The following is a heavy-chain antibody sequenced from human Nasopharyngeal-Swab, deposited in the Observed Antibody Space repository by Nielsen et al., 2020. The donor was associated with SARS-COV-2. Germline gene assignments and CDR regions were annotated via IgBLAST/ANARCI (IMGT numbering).Heavy chain of an antibody. CDR1: GFIFTNYA. J-gene: IGHJ6*02. D-gene: IGHD5-12*01. Sequence: GGSLRLSCSASGFIFTNYAMNWVRQAPGRGLEWVSSISGADDSTKYADSVKGRFTISRDNSKNTLDLQINSLRAEDTAMYYCAKDRDSGDDSGEYYHYYGMDVWGQGTTVTVFS. V-gene: IGHV3-23*01. CDR2: ISGADDST. CDR3: AKDRDSGDDSGEYYHYYGMDV.